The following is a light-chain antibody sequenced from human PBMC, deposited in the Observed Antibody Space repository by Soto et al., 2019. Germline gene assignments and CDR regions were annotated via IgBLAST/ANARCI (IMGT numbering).Light chain of an antibody. V-gene: IGLV2-11*01. CDR1: SSDVGGYNY. CDR3: CSYACGYTSEVV. Sequence: QSALTQPRSVSGSPGQSVTISCTGTSSDVGGYNYVSWYQQHPGKAPKLMIYDVSKRPSGVPDRFSGSKSGNTASLTISGLQAQDDDDYYYCSYACGYTSEVVFGGGTQLTVL. CDR2: DVS. J-gene: IGLJ2*01.